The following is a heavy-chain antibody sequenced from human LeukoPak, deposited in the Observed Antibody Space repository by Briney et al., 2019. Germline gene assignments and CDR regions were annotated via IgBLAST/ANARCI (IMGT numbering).Heavy chain of an antibody. CDR3: ARERYYDSSGYREFDY. CDR2: INWNGGST. Sequence: TGGSLRLSCAASGFTFDDYGMSWVRQAPGKGLEWVSGINWNGGSTGYADSVKGRFTISRDNAKNSLYLQMNSLRAEDTAVYYCARERYYDSSGYREFDYWGQGTLVTVSS. J-gene: IGHJ4*02. CDR1: GFTFDDYG. D-gene: IGHD3-22*01. V-gene: IGHV3-20*04.